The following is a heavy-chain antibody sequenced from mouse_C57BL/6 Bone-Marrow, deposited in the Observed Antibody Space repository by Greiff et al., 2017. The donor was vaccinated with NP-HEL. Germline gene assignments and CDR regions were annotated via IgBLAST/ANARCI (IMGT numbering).Heavy chain of an antibody. CDR3: ARREVYYGYDDPFYAMDY. J-gene: IGHJ4*01. Sequence: QVQLKQPGAELVKPGASVKLSCKASGYTFTSYWMHWVKQRPGRGLEWIGRIDPNSGGTKYNEKFKSKATLTVDKPSSTAYMQLSSLTSEDSAVYYCARREVYYGYDDPFYAMDYWGQGTSVTVSS. V-gene: IGHV1-72*01. CDR1: GYTFTSYW. D-gene: IGHD2-2*01. CDR2: IDPNSGGT.